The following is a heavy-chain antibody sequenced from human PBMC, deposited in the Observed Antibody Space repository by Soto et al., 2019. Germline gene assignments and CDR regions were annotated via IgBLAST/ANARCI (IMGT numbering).Heavy chain of an antibody. CDR1: GGSFSGYY. J-gene: IGHJ5*02. Sequence: TSETLSLTCAVYGGSFSGYYWSWIRQPPGKGLEWIGEINHSGSTNYNPSLKSRVTISVDTSKNQFSLKLSSVTAADTAVYYCARGGRIVVVPAAIDGYNWFDPWGQGTLVTVSS. D-gene: IGHD2-2*02. CDR2: INHSGST. V-gene: IGHV4-34*01. CDR3: ARGGRIVVVPAAIDGYNWFDP.